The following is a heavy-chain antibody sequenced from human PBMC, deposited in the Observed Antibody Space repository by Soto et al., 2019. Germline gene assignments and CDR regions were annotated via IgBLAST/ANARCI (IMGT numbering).Heavy chain of an antibody. CDR3: ARRTTTVTKDYYYGMDV. D-gene: IGHD4-17*01. CDR2: IIPIFGTA. CDR1: GGTFSSYA. Sequence: ASVKVSCKASGGTFSSYAISWVRQAPGQGLEWMGGIIPIFGTANYAQKFQGRVTITADESTSTAYMELSSLRSEDTAVYYCARRTTTVTKDYYYGMDVWGQGTTVTVSS. J-gene: IGHJ6*02. V-gene: IGHV1-69*13.